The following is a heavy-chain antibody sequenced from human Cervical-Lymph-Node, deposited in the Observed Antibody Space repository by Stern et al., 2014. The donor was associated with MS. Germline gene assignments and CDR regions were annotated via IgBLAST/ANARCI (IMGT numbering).Heavy chain of an antibody. CDR2: IYYSGST. D-gene: IGHD6-13*01. V-gene: IGHV4-39*01. CDR3: ATTPRIAAAGTTDYYFDY. J-gene: IGHJ4*02. CDR1: GGSISSSSYY. Sequence: QVQLQESGPGLVKPSETLSLTCTVSGGSISSSSYYWGWIRQPPGKGLEWIGSIYYSGSTYYNPSLHSRVPLSGDPSKNPFSLKRSSVTAADTAVYYCATTPRIAAAGTTDYYFDYWGQGTLVTVSS.